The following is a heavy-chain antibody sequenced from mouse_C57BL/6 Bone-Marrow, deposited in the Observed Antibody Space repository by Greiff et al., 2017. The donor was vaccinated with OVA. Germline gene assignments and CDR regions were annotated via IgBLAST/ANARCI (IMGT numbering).Heavy chain of an antibody. J-gene: IGHJ2*01. D-gene: IGHD4-1*01. CDR1: GYTFTDYY. CDR2: IGPGSGST. Sequence: LVESGAELVKPGASVKISCKASGYTFTDYYINWVKQRPGQGLEWLGKIGPGSGSTYYNEKFKGKATLTADKSSSTAYMQLSSLTSEDSAVYFCARWDPYLRDYWGQGTTLTVSS. CDR3: ARWDPYLRDY. V-gene: IGHV1-77*01.